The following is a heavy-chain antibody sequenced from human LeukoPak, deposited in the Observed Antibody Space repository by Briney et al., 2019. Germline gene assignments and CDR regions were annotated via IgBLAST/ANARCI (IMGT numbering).Heavy chain of an antibody. CDR1: GVSISTSNYY. V-gene: IGHV4-39*07. D-gene: IGHD3-22*01. CDR3: ARGPYSYDSSGAFDI. Sequence: SETLSLTCTVSGVSISTSNYYWGWIRQPPGKGLEWIGNIFYSGSTYYSPSLRSRVTISLDTSRNQFSLKLSSVTAADTAVYFCARGPYSYDSSGAFDIWGQGTMVTVSS. CDR2: IFYSGST. J-gene: IGHJ3*02.